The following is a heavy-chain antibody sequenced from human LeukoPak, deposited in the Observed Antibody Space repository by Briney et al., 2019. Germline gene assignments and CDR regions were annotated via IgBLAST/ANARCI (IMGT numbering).Heavy chain of an antibody. V-gene: IGHV4-38-2*02. D-gene: IGHD6-13*01. CDR1: GYSVSSGYY. CDR2: IYHSGST. CDR3: AKRFGLAAGLDFDY. J-gene: IGHJ4*02. Sequence: SETLSLTCTISGYSVSSGYYWGWIRQPPGKGLEWIGSIYHSGSTYYNPSLKSRVTISLDTSENQFSLKLSSVTAADTAVYYCAKRFGLAAGLDFDYWGQGTLVTVSS.